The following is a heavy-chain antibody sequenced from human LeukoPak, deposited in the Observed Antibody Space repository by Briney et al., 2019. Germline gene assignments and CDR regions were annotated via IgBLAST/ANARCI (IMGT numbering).Heavy chain of an antibody. Sequence: KPSQTLSLTCTVSGGSISSGGYYWSWIRQPPGKRLECIGYIDYSGSTNYNPSLKSRVNISIDTSRTQFSLKLSSVTAADTAMYYCARRGGGHAFDIWGQGTMVTVTA. D-gene: IGHD3-16*01. CDR2: IDYSGST. CDR1: GGSISSGGYY. V-gene: IGHV4-61*09. CDR3: ARRGGGHAFDI. J-gene: IGHJ3*02.